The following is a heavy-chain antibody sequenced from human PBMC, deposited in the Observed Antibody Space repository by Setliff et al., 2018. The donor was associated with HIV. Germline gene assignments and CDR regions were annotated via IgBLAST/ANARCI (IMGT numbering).Heavy chain of an antibody. Sequence: SETLSLTCAVYGGSFSGYSWIWIRQPPGKGLEWIGEINHSGSANYNPSLKSRVTISLDTSRNQFSLKLSSVTAADTAVYYRARDRGRRGQLWLHFDYWGQGTLVTVSS. D-gene: IGHD5-18*01. CDR1: GGSFSGYS. J-gene: IGHJ4*02. CDR2: INHSGSA. CDR3: ARDRGRRGQLWLHFDY. V-gene: IGHV4-34*01.